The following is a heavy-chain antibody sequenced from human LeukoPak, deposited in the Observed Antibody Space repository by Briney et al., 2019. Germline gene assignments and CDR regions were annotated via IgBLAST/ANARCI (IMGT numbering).Heavy chain of an antibody. CDR2: IRYDGSNK. CDR3: AKGGGYEAQYYYYLDV. Sequence: EGSLRLSCAASGFTFSSYGMHWVRQAPGKGLEWVAFIRYDGSNKYYADSVKGRFIISRDNSKNTLYLQMKSLRAEDTAVYYCAKGGGYEAQYYYYLDVWGKGTTVTISS. CDR1: GFTFSSYG. V-gene: IGHV3-30*02. J-gene: IGHJ6*03. D-gene: IGHD5-12*01.